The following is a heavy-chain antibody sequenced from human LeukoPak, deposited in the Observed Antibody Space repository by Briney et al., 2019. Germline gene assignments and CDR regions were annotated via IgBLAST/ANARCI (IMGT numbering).Heavy chain of an antibody. CDR3: ATGASYYFDY. Sequence: RVTISVDTSKNQFSLKLSSVTAADTAVYYCATGASYYFDYWGQGTLVTVSS. V-gene: IGHV4-39*07. J-gene: IGHJ4*02.